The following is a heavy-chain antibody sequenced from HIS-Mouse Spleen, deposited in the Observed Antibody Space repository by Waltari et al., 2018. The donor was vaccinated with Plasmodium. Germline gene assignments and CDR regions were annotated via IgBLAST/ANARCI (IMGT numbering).Heavy chain of an antibody. Sequence: VQLVESGGGLVQPGGSLRLSCAASGFTLSSYWMSWVSQAPGDGLEWVANIKQDGSEKYYVDSVKGRFTISRDNAKNSLYLQMNSLRAEDTAVYYCASSWYWYFDLWGRGTLVTVSS. V-gene: IGHV3-7*01. D-gene: IGHD6-13*01. J-gene: IGHJ2*01. CDR1: GFTLSSYW. CDR2: IKQDGSEK. CDR3: ASSWYWYFDL.